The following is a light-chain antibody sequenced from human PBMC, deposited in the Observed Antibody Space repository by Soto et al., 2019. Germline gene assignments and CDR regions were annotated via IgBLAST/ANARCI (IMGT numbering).Light chain of an antibody. CDR2: DVS. Sequence: QSALTQPRSVSGSPGQSVTISCTGTSSDVGGYNHVSWYQQHPGKAPKLIIYDVSKRPSGVPDRFSGSKSGNTASLTISGLQAEDEADYYCCSYAGGSYVFGTGTKLTVL. J-gene: IGLJ1*01. V-gene: IGLV2-11*01. CDR1: SSDVGGYNH. CDR3: CSYAGGSYV.